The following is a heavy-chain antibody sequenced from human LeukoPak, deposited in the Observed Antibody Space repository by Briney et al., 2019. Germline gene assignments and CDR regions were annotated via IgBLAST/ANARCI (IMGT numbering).Heavy chain of an antibody. CDR1: GYSFTNYW. Sequence: GESLKISCKSSGYSFTNYWIAWVRQMPGKGLEWMGIIYPGDSDIRYSPSFQGQVTISADKSISTAYLQWSSLKASDTAMYYCARHGPYDFWSGYYPNRFDPWGQGTLVTVSS. V-gene: IGHV5-51*01. CDR2: IYPGDSDI. D-gene: IGHD3-3*01. CDR3: ARHGPYDFWSGYYPNRFDP. J-gene: IGHJ5*02.